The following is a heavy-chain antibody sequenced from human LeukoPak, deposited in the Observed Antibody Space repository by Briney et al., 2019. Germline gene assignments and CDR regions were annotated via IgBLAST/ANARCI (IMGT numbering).Heavy chain of an antibody. D-gene: IGHD6-19*01. Sequence: SETLSLTCAVYGGSFSGRYWSWIRQPPGKGLEWIGEINHSGSTNYNPSLKSRVTMSVDTSKNQFSLKLSSVTAADTGVYYCARGQWLDNYWGQGTLVTVSS. V-gene: IGHV4-34*01. J-gene: IGHJ4*02. CDR3: ARGQWLDNY. CDR2: INHSGST. CDR1: GGSFSGRY.